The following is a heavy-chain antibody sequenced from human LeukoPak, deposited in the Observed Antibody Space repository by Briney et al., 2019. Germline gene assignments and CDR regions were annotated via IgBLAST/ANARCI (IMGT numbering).Heavy chain of an antibody. Sequence: PGRSLRLSCAASGFTFSSYGMHWVRQAPGKGLEWVAVISYDGSNKYYADSVKGRFTISRDNSKNTLYLQMNSLRAEDTAVYYCAKDGMTYYDFWSGIPVGNWFDPWGQGTLVTVSS. V-gene: IGHV3-30*18. D-gene: IGHD3-3*01. J-gene: IGHJ5*02. CDR1: GFTFSSYG. CDR2: ISYDGSNK. CDR3: AKDGMTYYDFWSGIPVGNWFDP.